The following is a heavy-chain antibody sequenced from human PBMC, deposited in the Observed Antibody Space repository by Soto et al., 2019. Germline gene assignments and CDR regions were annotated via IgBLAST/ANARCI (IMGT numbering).Heavy chain of an antibody. D-gene: IGHD1-1*01. Sequence: ASVKVSCKASGYTFSTYGMHWVRQAPGQSLEWMGWLNGGTGQTRYSQRFQDRVIITRDTYASTGYMELSSLRSEDTAVYYCARGKGMEENYFYYGLDIWGQGTTVTVSS. V-gene: IGHV1-3*01. CDR2: LNGGTGQT. CDR3: ARGKGMEENYFYYGLDI. CDR1: GYTFSTYG. J-gene: IGHJ6*02.